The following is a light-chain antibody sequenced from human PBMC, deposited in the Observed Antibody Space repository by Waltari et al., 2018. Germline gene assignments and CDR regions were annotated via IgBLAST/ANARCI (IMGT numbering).Light chain of an antibody. J-gene: IGKJ1*01. CDR3: QHYYSDSRA. CDR2: KAS. V-gene: IGKV1-5*03. CDR1: QSISRW. Sequence: DIQMTQSPYILPALEGDRVTITCRASQSISRWLAWCQQKPGKAPKLLIYKASSLASDVPSRFSGSGFGTDFTLTISSLQPDDFATYYCQHYYSDSRAFGQGTKVEVK.